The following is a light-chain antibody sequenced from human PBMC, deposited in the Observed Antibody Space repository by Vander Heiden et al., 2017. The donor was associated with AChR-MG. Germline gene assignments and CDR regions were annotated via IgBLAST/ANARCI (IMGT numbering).Light chain of an antibody. CDR1: KLGDKY. CDR3: QAGDSSTVV. J-gene: IGLJ2*01. CDR2: KDS. Sequence: SSELPQTPSVSVSPGPTASITCSADKLGDKYACWYQQKPSQALVLVIYKDSKRTSACPVRFSGSNSVNTATLTMSGTKAGDDDDYYWQAGDSSTVVFGGGTKLTVL. V-gene: IGLV3-1*01.